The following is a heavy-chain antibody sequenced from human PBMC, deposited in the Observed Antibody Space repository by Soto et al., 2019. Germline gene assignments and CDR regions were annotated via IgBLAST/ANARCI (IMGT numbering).Heavy chain of an antibody. V-gene: IGHV4-34*01. CDR2: INHSGST. CDR3: ASQAYGSGSPPLDYYYGMDV. D-gene: IGHD3-10*01. CDR1: GGSCSGYY. J-gene: IGHJ6*02. Sequence: LETLSLAGAVYGGSCSGYYWSWVRQPAGGGLEWIGEINHSGSTNYNPSLKSRVTISVDTSKNQFSLKLSSVTAADTAVYYCASQAYGSGSPPLDYYYGMDVWGQGTTV.